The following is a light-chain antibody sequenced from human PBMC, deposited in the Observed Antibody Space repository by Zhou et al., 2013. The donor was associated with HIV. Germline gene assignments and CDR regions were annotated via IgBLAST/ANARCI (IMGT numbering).Light chain of an antibody. CDR1: QSLLHSKGYNY. J-gene: IGKJ2*01. CDR2: LGS. V-gene: IGKV2-28*01. Sequence: DIVMTQSPLSLPVTPGEPASISCRSSQSLLHSKGYNYVDWYLQKPGQSPQLLIYLGSNRASGVPDRFSGSGSGTDFTLKITRVEAEDVGVYYCMQALQTPMFTFGQGTKLEIK. CDR3: MQALQTPMFT.